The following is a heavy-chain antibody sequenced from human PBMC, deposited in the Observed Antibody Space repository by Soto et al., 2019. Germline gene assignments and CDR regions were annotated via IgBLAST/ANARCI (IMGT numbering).Heavy chain of an antibody. D-gene: IGHD3-16*01. CDR3: ATDGGLVFAYAFDI. Sequence: EVQLVESGGGLVQPGGSLRLSCAASGFNFSSYDMHWVRQATGKGLEWVSAIGTAGDIYYAGSVKGRFTISRENAKNSLYLQMNSLRAGDTAVYYCATDGGLVFAYAFDIWGQGTMVTVSS. CDR1: GFNFSSYD. CDR2: IGTAGDI. V-gene: IGHV3-13*01. J-gene: IGHJ3*02.